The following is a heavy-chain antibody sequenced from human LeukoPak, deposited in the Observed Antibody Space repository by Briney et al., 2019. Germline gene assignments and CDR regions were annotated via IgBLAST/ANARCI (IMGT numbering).Heavy chain of an antibody. CDR1: GFRFGDYW. D-gene: IGHD1-26*01. V-gene: IGHV3-7*01. J-gene: IGHJ4*02. CDR3: ARVGAWDLQRVFDY. Sequence: GGSLRLSCAASGFRFGDYWMTWARHVPGKGLQWVANIKQDGAEKHYAESVEGRFIISRDNAKNSLYLEMDSLKVEDTAVYYCARVGAWDLQRVFDYWGQGTLVTVSS. CDR2: IKQDGAEK.